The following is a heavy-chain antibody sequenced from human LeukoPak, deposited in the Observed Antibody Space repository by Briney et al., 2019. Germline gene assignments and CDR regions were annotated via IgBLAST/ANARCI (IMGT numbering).Heavy chain of an antibody. V-gene: IGHV4-39*07. J-gene: IGHJ4*02. D-gene: IGHD6-19*01. CDR1: GASISTSRDY. Sequence: SETLSLTCTVSGASISTSRDYWGWIRQPPGKGLEWIGGIYYIGDTYYNPSLKSRVTISVDTSKNQFSLKLSSVTAADTAVYYCAREEVAGLFDYWGQGTLVTVSS. CDR2: IYYIGDT. CDR3: AREEVAGLFDY.